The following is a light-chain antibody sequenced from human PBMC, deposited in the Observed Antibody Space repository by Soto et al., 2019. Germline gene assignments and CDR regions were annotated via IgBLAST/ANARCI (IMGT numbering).Light chain of an antibody. J-gene: IGKJ1*01. Sequence: IVMTQSPATLSVPPGERATLSCRASQSVSSNLAWYQQKPGQAPRLLIYGASTRATGIPARFSGSGSGTEFTLTISSLQSEDFAVYYCQQYNNWPATFGQGTKWIS. V-gene: IGKV3-15*01. CDR3: QQYNNWPAT. CDR1: QSVSSN. CDR2: GAS.